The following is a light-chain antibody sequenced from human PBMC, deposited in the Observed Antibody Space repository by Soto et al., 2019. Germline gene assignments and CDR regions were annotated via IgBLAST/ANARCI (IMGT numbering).Light chain of an antibody. Sequence: MTMTQSPATLSFSPRERVTLSCRTSHSVNIHVAWYQQNPGQAPRLLLYGASTRATGIPVRFSGSGSGKDFTLTISSLEPEDLAVYYCQQYGSSGTFGQGTKVDI. CDR1: HSVNIH. CDR2: GAS. CDR3: QQYGSSGT. V-gene: IGKV3-20*01. J-gene: IGKJ1*01.